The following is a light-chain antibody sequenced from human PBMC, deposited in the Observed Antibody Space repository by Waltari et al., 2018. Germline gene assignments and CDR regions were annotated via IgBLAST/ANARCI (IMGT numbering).Light chain of an antibody. V-gene: IGKV3-20*01. CDR3: QQYDGSVVT. Sequence: EIVLTQSPGTLSVSPGERVTVSCKASQTITGSLLTWYHQKTGQAPMLIIYGASNMAPGIPDRFSGSGSGTDFTLTISRLEPEDSAVYYCQQYDGSVVTFGGGTKVEIK. CDR1: QTITGSL. J-gene: IGKJ4*01. CDR2: GAS.